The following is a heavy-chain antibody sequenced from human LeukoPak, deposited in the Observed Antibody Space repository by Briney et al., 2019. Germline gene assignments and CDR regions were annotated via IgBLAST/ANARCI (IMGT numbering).Heavy chain of an antibody. V-gene: IGHV4-4*02. CDR3: ARDGAYYYDSSGPLYY. D-gene: IGHD3-22*01. J-gene: IGHJ4*02. CDR1: GGSISSSNW. CDR2: IYHSGST. Sequence: SGTLSLTCAVSGGSISSSNWWSWVRQPPGKGLEWIGEIYHSGSTNYNPSLKSRVTISVDKSKNQFSLKLSSVTAADTAVYYCARDGAYYYDSSGPLYYWGQGTLVTVSS.